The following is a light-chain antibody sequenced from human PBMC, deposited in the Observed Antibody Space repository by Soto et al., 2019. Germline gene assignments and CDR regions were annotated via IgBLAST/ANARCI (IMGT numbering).Light chain of an antibody. V-gene: IGKV1-39*01. Sequence: DIQMTQFPSSLSASVGDRVTITCRASQSISNYVNWYQQKPGKAPDLLIFAASTLQSGVPSRFSGDRSGTDFALTITSLQPEDVATYFCQQSYSSPLTFGGGTKVGVK. CDR1: QSISNY. J-gene: IGKJ4*01. CDR2: AAS. CDR3: QQSYSSPLT.